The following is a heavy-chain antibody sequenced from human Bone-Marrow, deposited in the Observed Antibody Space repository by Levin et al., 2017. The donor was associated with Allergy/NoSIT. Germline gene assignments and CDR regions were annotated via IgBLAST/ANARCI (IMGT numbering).Heavy chain of an antibody. CDR3: AKDSPVTDAFDI. J-gene: IGHJ3*02. Sequence: GESLKISCAASGFTFSSYGMHWVRQAPGKGLEWVAVISYDGSNKYYADSVKGRFTISRDNSKNTLYLQMNSLRAEDTAVYYCAKDSPVTDAFDIWGQGTMVTVSS. V-gene: IGHV3-30*18. CDR2: ISYDGSNK. CDR1: GFTFSSYG. D-gene: IGHD4-17*01.